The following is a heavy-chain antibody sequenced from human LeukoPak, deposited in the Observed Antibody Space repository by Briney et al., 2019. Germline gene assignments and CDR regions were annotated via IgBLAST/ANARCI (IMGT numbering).Heavy chain of an antibody. V-gene: IGHV1-18*01. J-gene: IGHJ4*02. Sequence: ASVKVSCKASGYTFTSYGISWVRQAPGQGLEWMGWFSAYNGNTNYAQELQGRVTMTTDTSTSTAYMELRSLRSDDTAVYYCARDNKVDYDFWSGYSNGDYFDYWGQGTLVTVSS. D-gene: IGHD3-3*01. CDR3: ARDNKVDYDFWSGYSNGDYFDY. CDR1: GYTFTSYG. CDR2: FSAYNGNT.